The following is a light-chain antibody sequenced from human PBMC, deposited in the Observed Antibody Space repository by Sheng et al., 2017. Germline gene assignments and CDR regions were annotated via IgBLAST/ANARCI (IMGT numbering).Light chain of an antibody. CDR2: DAS. CDR1: QSVGNY. Sequence: EIVLTQSPATLSLSPGERATLSCRASQSVGNYFTWYQHKPGQAPRLLIYDASSRATGIPARFSGSGSGTDFTLTISSLEPEDFAVYYCQQYNNWPPWTFGQGTKVEIK. CDR3: QQYNNWPPWT. J-gene: IGKJ1*01. V-gene: IGKV3-11*01.